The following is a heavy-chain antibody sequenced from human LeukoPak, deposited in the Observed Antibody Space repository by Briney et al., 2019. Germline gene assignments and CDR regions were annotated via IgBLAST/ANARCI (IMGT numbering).Heavy chain of an antibody. CDR3: ARIRGWEGSRYYYYYYMDV. CDR2: LYNSGST. D-gene: IGHD1-26*01. CDR1: GGPISRYY. V-gene: IGHV4-59*01. J-gene: IGHJ6*03. Sequence: ASETLSLTCTVSGGPISRYYWSWIRQPTGEGLEWIGYLYNSGSTSYNPSLKGRVTMSLDTSKTQFSLKLTSVTAADTAVYYCARIRGWEGSRYYYYYYMDVWGKGTTVTVSS.